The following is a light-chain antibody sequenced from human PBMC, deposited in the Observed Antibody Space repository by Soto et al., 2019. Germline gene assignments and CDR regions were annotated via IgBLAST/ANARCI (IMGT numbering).Light chain of an antibody. CDR2: AAS. CDR3: QQYNVYPLT. J-gene: IGKJ4*01. CDR1: QDINSW. Sequence: DVQMTQSPSSLSASVGDRVTITCRASQDINSWLAWHQQKPGQAPKSLIYAASSLQTGVPSRFSGSESGTDFTLTISSLQPEDSATYYCQQYNVYPLTFGGGTKVEIK. V-gene: IGKV1D-16*01.